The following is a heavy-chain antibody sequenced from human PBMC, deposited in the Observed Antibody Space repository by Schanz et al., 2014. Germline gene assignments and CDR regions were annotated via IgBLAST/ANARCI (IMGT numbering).Heavy chain of an antibody. J-gene: IGHJ3*02. V-gene: IGHV3-11*06. CDR3: ARDGAGRAPDAFDI. Sequence: VQLVESGGGLVQPGGSLRLSCAASGLTLSDYWMHWVRQAPGKGPEWVSYISSDNNYAYYADSMRGRFTISRDNAKNSLYLQMNSLRAEDTAVYYCARDGAGRAPDAFDIWGQGTMVTVSS. CDR1: GLTLSDYW. D-gene: IGHD1-26*01. CDR2: ISSDNNYA.